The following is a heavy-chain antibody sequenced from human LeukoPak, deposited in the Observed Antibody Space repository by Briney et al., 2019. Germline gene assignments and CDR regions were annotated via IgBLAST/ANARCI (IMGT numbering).Heavy chain of an antibody. CDR2: MNPNSGNT. V-gene: IGHV1-8*01. CDR3: ARGRVVVAANYYYYYGMDV. CDR1: GYTFTSYD. D-gene: IGHD2-15*01. J-gene: IGHJ6*02. Sequence: GASVTVSCKASGYTFTSYDINWVRQATGQGLEWMGWMNPNSGNTGYAQKFQGRVTMTRNTSISTAYMELSSLRSEDTAVYYCARGRVVVAANYYYYYGMDVWGQGTTVTVSS.